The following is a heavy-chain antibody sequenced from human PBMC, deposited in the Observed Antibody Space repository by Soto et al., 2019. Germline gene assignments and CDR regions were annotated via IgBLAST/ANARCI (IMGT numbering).Heavy chain of an antibody. Sequence: PGGSLRLSCVASASGFIFSNFAMSWVRQAPGKGLGWVSGISWNSGSIGYADSVKGRFTISRDNAKNSLYLQMNSLRAEDTALYYCAKDIFSIVPAAITTHYGMDVWGQGTTVNVS. J-gene: IGHJ6*02. D-gene: IGHD2-2*02. V-gene: IGHV3-9*01. CDR2: ISWNSGSI. CDR3: AKDIFSIVPAAITTHYGMDV. CDR1: GFIFSNFA.